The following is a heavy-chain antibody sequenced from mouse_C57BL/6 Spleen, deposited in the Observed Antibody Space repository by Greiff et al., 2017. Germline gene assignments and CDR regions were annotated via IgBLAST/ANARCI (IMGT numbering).Heavy chain of an antibody. CDR1: GYTFTSYW. CDR2: IYPGSGST. Sequence: QVQLQQPGAELVKPGASVKMSCKASGYTFTSYWITWVKQRPGQGLEWIGDIYPGSGSTNYNAKFKSKATLTVDTSSSTAYMQLSSMTSEDAAVYYCARDWDSSFDYWGQGTTLTVSS. J-gene: IGHJ2*01. V-gene: IGHV1-55*01. D-gene: IGHD4-1*01. CDR3: ARDWDSSFDY.